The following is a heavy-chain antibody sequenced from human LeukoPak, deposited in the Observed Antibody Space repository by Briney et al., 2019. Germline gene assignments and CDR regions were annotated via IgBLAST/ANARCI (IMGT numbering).Heavy chain of an antibody. D-gene: IGHD2-2*01. Sequence: SGGSLRLSCAASGFTFSTTWMHWVRQAPGKGLVWVSRISTDGSSTSYADSAEGRFTISRDNSKNTLYLQMNSLKTEDTAVYYCTTDIVVVPAADYYFDYWGQGTLVTVSS. CDR2: ISTDGSST. V-gene: IGHV3-74*01. CDR1: GFTFSTTW. CDR3: TTDIVVVPAADYYFDY. J-gene: IGHJ4*02.